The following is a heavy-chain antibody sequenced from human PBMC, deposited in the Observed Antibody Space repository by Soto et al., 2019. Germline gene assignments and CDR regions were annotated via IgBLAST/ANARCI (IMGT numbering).Heavy chain of an antibody. D-gene: IGHD5-12*01. V-gene: IGHV3-23*01. CDR2: ISGSGGST. CDR1: GLTFSSYA. Sequence: GGSLRLSCAASGLTFSSYAMSWVRQAPGKGLEWVSAISGSGGSTYYADSVKGRFTISRDNSKNTLYLQMNSLRAEDTAVYYCARGIWVATTADYYLDSWGQATLVTVSS. J-gene: IGHJ5*01. CDR3: ARGIWVATTADYYLDS.